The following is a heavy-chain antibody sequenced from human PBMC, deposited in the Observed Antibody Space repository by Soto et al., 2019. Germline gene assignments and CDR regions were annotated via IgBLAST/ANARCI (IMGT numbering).Heavy chain of an antibody. CDR1: GFTFSDYA. CDR2: ISSGGGSP. Sequence: EVQLLESGGGLVQPGGSLRLSCAASGFTFSDYAMSWVRLAPGKGLEWVSSISSGGGSPYYTDSMKGRFTISRDNSKNTLHLQMNSLRAEDTAVYYCGKSRIQLWFGEEDYWGQGTLVTVSS. V-gene: IGHV3-23*01. J-gene: IGHJ4*02. CDR3: GKSRIQLWFGEEDY. D-gene: IGHD3-10*01.